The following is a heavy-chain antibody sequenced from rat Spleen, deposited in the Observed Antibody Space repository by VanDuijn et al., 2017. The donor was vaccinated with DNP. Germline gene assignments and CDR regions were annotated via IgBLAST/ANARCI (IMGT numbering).Heavy chain of an antibody. V-gene: IGHV2S63*01. D-gene: IGHD1-1*01. J-gene: IGHJ3*01. CDR3: TSYYSGDFHY. CDR2: MWSGGTT. CDR1: GFSLTDYS. Sequence: VQLKESGPGLMQPSQTLSLTCIVSGFSLTDYSVHWVRQPPGKGLEWMGVMWSGGTTAYNSVLKSRLSISRDTSKSQVFLKMNSLQTEDTAIYYCTSYYSGDFHYWGQGTLVTVSS.